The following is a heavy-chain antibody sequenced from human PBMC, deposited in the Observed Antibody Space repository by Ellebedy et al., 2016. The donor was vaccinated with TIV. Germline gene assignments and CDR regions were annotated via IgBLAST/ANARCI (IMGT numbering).Heavy chain of an antibody. V-gene: IGHV3-7*01. Sequence: GESLKISCAASGFSVGSYDMHWVRQAPGKGLEWVANIKQDGSEKYYVDSVKGRFTISRDNAKNSLYLQMNSLRAEDTAVYYCARDQGVSNWFDPWGQGTLVTVSS. CDR3: ARDQGVSNWFDP. CDR1: GFSVGSYD. J-gene: IGHJ5*02. CDR2: IKQDGSEK. D-gene: IGHD5/OR15-5a*01.